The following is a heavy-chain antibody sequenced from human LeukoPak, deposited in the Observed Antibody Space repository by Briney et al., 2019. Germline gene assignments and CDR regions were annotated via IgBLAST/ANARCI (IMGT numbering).Heavy chain of an antibody. CDR1: GYTFTGYY. D-gene: IGHD2-2*01. CDR3: ARVSIVVVPAATRGFDY. J-gene: IGHJ4*02. CDR2: INPNSGGT. Sequence: ASVKVSCKASGYTFTGYYMQWVRQAPGQGLEWMGWINPNSGGTNYAQKFQGRVTMTRDTSISTAYMELSRLRSDDTAVYYCARVSIVVVPAATRGFDYWGQGTLVTVSS. V-gene: IGHV1-2*02.